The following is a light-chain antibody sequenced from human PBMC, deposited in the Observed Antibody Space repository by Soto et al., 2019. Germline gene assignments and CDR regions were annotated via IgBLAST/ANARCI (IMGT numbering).Light chain of an antibody. V-gene: IGKV3-15*01. J-gene: IGKJ5*01. CDR1: QSVSNS. CDR3: QRYNNWPPIT. CDR2: FAS. Sequence: EIVMTQSPATLSVSPGERATLSCRASQSVSNSLAWYQQKPGQAPRLLIYFASTRATDVPARFSGSGSGTEFTLTISSLQSEDFAVYYCQRYNNWPPITFGQGTRLEIK.